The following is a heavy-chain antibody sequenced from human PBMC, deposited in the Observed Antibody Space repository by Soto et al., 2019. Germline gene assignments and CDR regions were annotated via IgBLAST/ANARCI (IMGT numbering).Heavy chain of an antibody. CDR2: ISWNSGSI. CDR3: AKDSLLWFGELLTSYYFDY. D-gene: IGHD3-10*01. V-gene: IGHV3-9*01. CDR1: GFTFDDNA. Sequence: EVQLVESGGGLVQPGRSLRLSCAASGFTFDDNAMHWVRQAPGKGLEWVSGISWNSGSIGYADSVKGRFTISRDNAKNSLYLQMNSLRAEDTALYYCAKDSLLWFGELLTSYYFDYWGQGTLVTVSS. J-gene: IGHJ4*02.